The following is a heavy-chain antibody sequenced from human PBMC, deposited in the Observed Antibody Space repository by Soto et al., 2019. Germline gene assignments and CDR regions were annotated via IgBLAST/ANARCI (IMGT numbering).Heavy chain of an antibody. CDR3: ARDVKRDSSGYYELDP. D-gene: IGHD3-22*01. Sequence: GGSLRLSCAASGFTFSSYGMHWVRQAPGKGLEWVAVISYDGSNKYYADSVKGRFTISRDNSKNTLYLQMNSLRAEDTAVYYCARDVKRDSSGYYELDPWGQGTLVTVSS. J-gene: IGHJ5*02. CDR1: GFTFSSYG. CDR2: ISYDGSNK. V-gene: IGHV3-30*03.